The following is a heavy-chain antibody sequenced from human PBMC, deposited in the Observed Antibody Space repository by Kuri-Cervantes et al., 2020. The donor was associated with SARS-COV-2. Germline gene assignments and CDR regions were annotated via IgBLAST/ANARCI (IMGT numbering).Heavy chain of an antibody. V-gene: IGHV3-30-3*01. CDR1: GFTFSSYA. CDR2: ISYDGSNK. J-gene: IGHJ6*02. CDR3: ARYGFGYSTFYGMDV. D-gene: IGHD6-13*01. Sequence: GGSLRLSCAASGFTFSSYAMHWVRQAPGKGLEWVAVISYDGSNKHYADSVKGRFTISRDNSKNTLYLQMNSLRDEDTAVYYCARYGFGYSTFYGMDVWGQGTTVTVSS.